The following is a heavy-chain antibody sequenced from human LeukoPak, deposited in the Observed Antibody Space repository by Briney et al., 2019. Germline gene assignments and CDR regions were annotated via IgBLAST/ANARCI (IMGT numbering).Heavy chain of an antibody. J-gene: IGHJ4*02. V-gene: IGHV1-69*13. D-gene: IGHD3-22*01. CDR3: ARGGAITMIVVVITPQYYFDY. CDR1: GYTFTSYD. CDR2: IIPIFGTA. Sequence: SVKVSCKASGYTFTSYDINWVRQAPGQGLEWMGGIIPIFGTANYAQKFQGRVTITADESTSTAYMELSSLRSEDTAVYYCARGGAITMIVVVITPQYYFDYWGQGTLVTVSS.